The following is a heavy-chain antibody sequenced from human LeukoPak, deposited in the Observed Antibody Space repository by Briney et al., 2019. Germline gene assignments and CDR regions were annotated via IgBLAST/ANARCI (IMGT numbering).Heavy chain of an antibody. CDR2: ITSNVGGT. D-gene: IGHD1-26*01. CDR1: GFTFADIA. Sequence: GGSLRLSCAASGFTFADIAMSWVRQAPGEGLEWVSSITSNVGGTPYTDSVKGRFTISRDNSDNTLYLQMNRLRAEDTAVYKCAKDQVGSLADACDVWGEGTMVTVSS. V-gene: IGHV3-23*01. CDR3: AKDQVGSLADACDV. J-gene: IGHJ3*01.